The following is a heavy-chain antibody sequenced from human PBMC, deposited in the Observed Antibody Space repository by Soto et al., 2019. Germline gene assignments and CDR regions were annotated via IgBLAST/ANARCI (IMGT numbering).Heavy chain of an antibody. CDR2: ISGSHGKT. Sequence: GGPLRPSCAPSGFSDASYALSRVRQAPGKGLEWVSTISGSHGKTFYADSVKGRFSISRDTSESILYLQMNTLRAGDTDRYYCARCSCLDYWGQGTRVTVSS. J-gene: IGHJ4*02. D-gene: IGHD6-19*01. CDR3: ARCSCLDY. CDR1: GFSDASYA. V-gene: IGHV3-23*01.